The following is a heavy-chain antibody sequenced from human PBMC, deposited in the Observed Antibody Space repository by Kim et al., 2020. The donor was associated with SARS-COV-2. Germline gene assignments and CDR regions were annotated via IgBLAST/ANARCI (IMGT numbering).Heavy chain of an antibody. Sequence: SETLSLTCTVSGGSISSGGYYWSWIRQHPGKGLEWIGFISYSGFTYYNPSLKSRLSTSVDTSKNQFSLKLTAATAADTAVYYCARTPRDCSSTSCYHFDYWGQGVLVTVSS. D-gene: IGHD2-2*01. J-gene: IGHJ4*02. CDR1: GGSISSGGYY. CDR3: ARTPRDCSSTSCYHFDY. V-gene: IGHV4-31*03. CDR2: ISYSGFT.